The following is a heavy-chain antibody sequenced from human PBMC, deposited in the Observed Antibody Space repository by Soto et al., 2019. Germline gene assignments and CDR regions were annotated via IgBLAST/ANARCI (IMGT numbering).Heavy chain of an antibody. CDR3: ARGRGYYYGSGSPYYFDY. J-gene: IGHJ4*02. Sequence: ASVKVSYKASGYTFTSYDINWVRQATGQGLEWMGWMNPNSGNTGYAQKFQGRVTMTRNTVIRPAYMEQSSLRSEDTAVYDSARGRGYYYGSGSPYYFDYWGQGTLVTVSS. D-gene: IGHD3-10*01. V-gene: IGHV1-8*01. CDR2: MNPNSGNT. CDR1: GYTFTSYD.